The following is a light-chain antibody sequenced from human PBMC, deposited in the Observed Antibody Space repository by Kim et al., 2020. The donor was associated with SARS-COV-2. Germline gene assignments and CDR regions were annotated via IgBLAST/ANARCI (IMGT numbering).Light chain of an antibody. CDR3: AAWDDRLNGPV. V-gene: IGLV1-36*01. CDR1: SSNIEKNA. Sequence: RQRVTISCSGSSSNIEKNAVNWYQQLPGKAPKLLIYYDDQLPSGVSDRFSGSKSGTSASVAISGLQSEDEADYYCAAWDDRLNGPVFGGGTKLTVL. J-gene: IGLJ3*02. CDR2: YDD.